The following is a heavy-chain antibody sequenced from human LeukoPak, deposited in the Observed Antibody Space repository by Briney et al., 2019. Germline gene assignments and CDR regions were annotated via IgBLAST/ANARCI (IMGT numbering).Heavy chain of an antibody. J-gene: IGHJ4*02. D-gene: IGHD3-16*02. CDR2: ISGKGGKT. V-gene: IGHV3-23*01. CDR3: AKLYYDYVWGSYRYYFFDS. Sequence: GGSLRLSCARSGLIFSSYAMSWVRQAPGEGLEWVSGISGKGGKTYYADSVKGPLTIYRDNSKNTLYLQMNSLRVDDTAAYYCAKLYYDYVWGSYRYYFFDSWGQGTLVTVSS. CDR1: GLIFSSYA.